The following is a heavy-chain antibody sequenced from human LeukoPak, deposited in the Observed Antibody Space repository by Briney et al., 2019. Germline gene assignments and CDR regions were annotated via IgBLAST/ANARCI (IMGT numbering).Heavy chain of an antibody. CDR3: ARDYEYYYDSSGYSVAFDI. J-gene: IGHJ3*02. D-gene: IGHD3-22*01. CDR2: INPSGGST. V-gene: IGHV1-46*01. Sequence: ASVKVSCKASGYTFTSYYMHWVRQAPGQGLEWMGIINPSGGSTSYAQKFQGRVTMTRDTSTSTAYMELSSLRSEDTAVYYCARDYEYYYDSSGYSVAFDIWGQGTMVTVSS. CDR1: GYTFTSYY.